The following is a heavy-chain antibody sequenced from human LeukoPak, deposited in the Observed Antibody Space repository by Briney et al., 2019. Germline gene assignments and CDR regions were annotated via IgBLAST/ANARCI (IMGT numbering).Heavy chain of an antibody. CDR2: IYHSGST. Sequence: SETLSLTCTVSGGSISSGGYYWSWIRQPPGKGLEWIGYIYHSGSTYYNPSLKSRVTISVDRSKNQFSLKLSSVTAADTAVHYCARTRLFFGVVTAFDYWGQGTLVTVSS. CDR1: GGSISSGGYY. J-gene: IGHJ4*02. V-gene: IGHV4-30-2*01. CDR3: ARTRLFFGVVTAFDY. D-gene: IGHD3-3*01.